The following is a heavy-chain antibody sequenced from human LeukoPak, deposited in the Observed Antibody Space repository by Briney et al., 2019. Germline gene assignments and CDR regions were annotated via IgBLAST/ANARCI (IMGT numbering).Heavy chain of an antibody. J-gene: IGHJ4*02. CDR1: GFTFNSHW. CDR2: IKEDGSEK. V-gene: IGHV3-7*03. Sequence: GGSLRVSCVVSGFTFNSHWMSWVRRAPGKGLEWVANIKEDGSEKYYVDSVKGRFTISRDNAKNSLYLQMNSLRAEDTAVYYCARPDPLYSSGWYGFDYWGQGTLVTVSS. D-gene: IGHD6-19*01. CDR3: ARPDPLYSSGWYGFDY.